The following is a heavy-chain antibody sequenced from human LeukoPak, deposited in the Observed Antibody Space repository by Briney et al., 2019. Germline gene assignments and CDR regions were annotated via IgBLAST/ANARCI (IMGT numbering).Heavy chain of an antibody. V-gene: IGHV4-34*01. Sequence: SETLSLTCAVYGGSFSGYYWSWIRQPPGKGLEWIGEINHSGSTNYNPSLKSRVTISVDTSKNQFSPKLSSVTAADTAVYYCARDNGSGSYYVFDIWGQGTMVTVSS. CDR2: INHSGST. D-gene: IGHD3-10*01. CDR3: ARDNGSGSYYVFDI. J-gene: IGHJ3*02. CDR1: GGSFSGYY.